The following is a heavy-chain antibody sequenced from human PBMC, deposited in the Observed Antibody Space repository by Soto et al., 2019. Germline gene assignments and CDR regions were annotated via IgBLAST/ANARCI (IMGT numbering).Heavy chain of an antibody. CDR2: ISYDGSNK. J-gene: IGHJ4*02. Sequence: SLRLSCAASGFTFSSYGMHWVRHAPGKVLEWVAVISYDGSNKYYADSVKGRFTISRDNSKNTLYLQMNSLRAEDTAVYYCAKEIGAAAYAETSAFDVWGQGTRVTVAS. V-gene: IGHV3-30*18. CDR1: GFTFSSYG. D-gene: IGHD2-8*01. CDR3: AKEIGAAAYAETSAFDV.